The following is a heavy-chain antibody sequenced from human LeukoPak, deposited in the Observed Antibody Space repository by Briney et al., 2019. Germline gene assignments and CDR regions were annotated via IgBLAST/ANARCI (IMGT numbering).Heavy chain of an antibody. J-gene: IGHJ4*02. CDR2: IYYSGST. CDR3: AGDTYGSDY. Sequence: SETLSLTCTVSGGSISNYYWNWIRQPPGKGLEWIGYIYYSGSTNYNPSLKSRVTISVYTSKNQFALKLSSVTAADTAVYYCAGDTYGSDYWGQGTLVTVSS. V-gene: IGHV4-59*01. CDR1: GGSISNYY. D-gene: IGHD3-10*01.